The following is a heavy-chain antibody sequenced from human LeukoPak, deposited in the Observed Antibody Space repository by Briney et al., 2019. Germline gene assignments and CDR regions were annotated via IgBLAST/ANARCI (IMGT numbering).Heavy chain of an antibody. V-gene: IGHV1-69*10. CDR2: IIPLLGIA. Sequence: GSSVKVSCKASGGTFNSYAISWVRQAPGQGLEWMGRIIPLLGIANYAQKFQGRVTIGADKSTTTAYMELSSLRSEDTAVYYCARDQYYDSSGYYFDYWGQGTLVTVSS. CDR1: GGTFNSYA. CDR3: ARDQYYDSSGYYFDY. D-gene: IGHD3-22*01. J-gene: IGHJ4*02.